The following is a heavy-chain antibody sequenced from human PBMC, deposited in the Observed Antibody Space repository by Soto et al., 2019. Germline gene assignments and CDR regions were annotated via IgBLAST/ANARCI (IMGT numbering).Heavy chain of an antibody. CDR2: TYYRSKWYN. J-gene: IGHJ4*02. V-gene: IGHV6-1*01. D-gene: IGHD6-13*01. CDR3: ARDLNLYSSSWGAYFDY. CDR1: GDSVSSNSAA. Sequence: SQTLSLTCVISGDSVSSNSAAWNWIRQSPSRGLEWLGRTYYRSKWYNDYAVSVKSRITINPDTSKNQFSLQLNSVTPEDTAVYYXARDLNLYSSSWGAYFDYWGQGTLVTVSS.